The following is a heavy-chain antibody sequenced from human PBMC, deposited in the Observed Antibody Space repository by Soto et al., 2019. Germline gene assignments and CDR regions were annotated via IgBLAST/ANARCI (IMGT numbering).Heavy chain of an antibody. J-gene: IGHJ6*02. CDR2: IYYSGST. V-gene: IGHV4-39*01. D-gene: IGHD4-17*01. CDR1: GGSISSSSYY. CDR3: ARSTVRYGMDV. Sequence: QLQLQESGPGLAKPSETLSLTCTVSGGSISSSSYYWGWIRQPPGKGLEWIGSIYYSGSTYYNPSLKSRVTISVATSKNQFSLKLSSVTAAATAVYYCARSTVRYGMDVWGQGTTVTVSS.